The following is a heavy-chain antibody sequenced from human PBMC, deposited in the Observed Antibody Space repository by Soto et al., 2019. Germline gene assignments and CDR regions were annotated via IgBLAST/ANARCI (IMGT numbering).Heavy chain of an antibody. CDR1: GGTFRSYA. V-gene: IGHV1-69*01. CDR2: ITPISGTT. CDR3: ARAGT. J-gene: IGHJ5*02. Sequence: QVQLVQSGAEVKKPGSSMKVSCKVSGGTFRSYAINWVRQAPGQGLEWMGGITPISGTTNYAQKFQGRVTITADEATNTAYRDLSSLRSDDTAVYYCARAGTWGQGAPVTVSS.